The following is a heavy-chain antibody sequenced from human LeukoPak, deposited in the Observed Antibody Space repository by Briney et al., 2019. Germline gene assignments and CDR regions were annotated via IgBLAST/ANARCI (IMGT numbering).Heavy chain of an antibody. CDR2: IYYSGST. CDR1: GGSISSSSYY. V-gene: IGHV4-39*01. J-gene: IGHJ5*02. D-gene: IGHD1-26*01. Sequence: SETLSLTCTVSGGSISSSSYYWGWIRQPPGKGLEWIGSIYYSGSTYHNPSLKSRVTISVDTSKNQFSLKLSSVTAADTAVYYCARRVGANIKRLNWFDPWGQGTLVTVSS. CDR3: ARRVGANIKRLNWFDP.